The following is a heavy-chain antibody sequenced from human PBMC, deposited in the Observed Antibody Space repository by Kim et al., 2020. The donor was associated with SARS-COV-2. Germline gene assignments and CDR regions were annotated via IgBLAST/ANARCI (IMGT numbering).Heavy chain of an antibody. D-gene: IGHD3-10*01. CDR3: ARDNTNWDSYYSRYYSYGMDV. CDR1: GFIFSKYW. Sequence: GGSLRLSCAASGFIFSKYWMTWVRQAPGKGLEWVANIRQGGSEKYYVDSVRGRFTISRDNAKNSLDLQMNSLRPEDTAVYYCARDNTNWDSYYSRYYSYGMDVWGQGTTVTVSS. J-gene: IGHJ6*02. V-gene: IGHV3-7*03. CDR2: IRQGGSEK.